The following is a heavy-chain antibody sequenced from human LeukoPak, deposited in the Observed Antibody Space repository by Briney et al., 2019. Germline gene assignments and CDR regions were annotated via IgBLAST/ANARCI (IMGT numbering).Heavy chain of an antibody. J-gene: IGHJ4*02. CDR2: IRDDGSSE. Sequence: GGSLRLSCAVSGLTFSISGMHWVRQAPGKGLEWVTFIRDDGSSEYYADSVKGRFTVSRDHSKNTLYLQMNSLTLEDTAVYYCAKDGPPGSSGWYYFDYWGQGTLVTVSS. D-gene: IGHD6-19*01. CDR1: GLTFSISG. V-gene: IGHV3-30*02. CDR3: AKDGPPGSSGWYYFDY.